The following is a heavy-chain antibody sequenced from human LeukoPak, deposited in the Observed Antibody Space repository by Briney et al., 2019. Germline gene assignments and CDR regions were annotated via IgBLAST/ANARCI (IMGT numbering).Heavy chain of an antibody. J-gene: IGHJ5*02. V-gene: IGHV4-61*08. D-gene: IGHD2-21*02. CDR1: GGSISSGDYY. Sequence: PSQTLSLTCTVSGGSISSGDYYWSWIRQPPGKGLEWIGYIYYSGSTNYNPSLKSRVTISVDTSKNQFSLKLSSVTAADTAVYYCARGPVVAAIWFDPWGQGTLVTVSS. CDR2: IYYSGST. CDR3: ARGPVVAAIWFDP.